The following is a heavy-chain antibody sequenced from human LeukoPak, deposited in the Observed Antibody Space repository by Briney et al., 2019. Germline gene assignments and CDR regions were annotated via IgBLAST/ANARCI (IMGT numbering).Heavy chain of an antibody. J-gene: IGHJ4*02. Sequence: SETLSLTCTVSGGSSGSYYWTWIRQPAGKGLEWIGQIYDSYTTTYNPSLQSRVSMSLDTSKNQFSLRLSSVTAADTAVYYCATWSYSGSYYGGGHRGFDYWGQGTLVTVSS. CDR3: ATWSYSGSYYGGGHRGFDY. V-gene: IGHV4-4*07. CDR1: GGSSGSYY. D-gene: IGHD1-26*01. CDR2: IYDSYTT.